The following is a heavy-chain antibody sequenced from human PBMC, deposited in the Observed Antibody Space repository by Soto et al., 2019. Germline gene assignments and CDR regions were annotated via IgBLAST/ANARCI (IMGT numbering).Heavy chain of an antibody. Sequence: QVQLVQSGAEVKKPGSSVTVSCEASGGTFSSYAISWVRQAPGQGLEWMGGIIPIFGTADYAQKFQGRVTITADESTSTAYMELSSLRSEDTAVYYCATHMTTVGYGYVMDVWGQGTTVTVSS. J-gene: IGHJ6*02. CDR3: ATHMTTVGYGYVMDV. V-gene: IGHV1-69*12. CDR2: IIPIFGTA. CDR1: GGTFSSYA. D-gene: IGHD4-4*01.